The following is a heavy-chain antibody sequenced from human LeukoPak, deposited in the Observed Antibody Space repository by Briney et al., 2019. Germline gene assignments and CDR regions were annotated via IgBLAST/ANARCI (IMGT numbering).Heavy chain of an antibody. J-gene: IGHJ6*02. CDR3: STGEGATVAYYYYGMDV. D-gene: IGHD1-26*01. Sequence: GASVKVSCKASGYTFTGYYMHWVRQAPGQGLEWMGWINPNSGGTNYAQKFQGRVTMTRDTSISTAYMELSRLRSDDTAVYYCSTGEGATVAYYYYGMDVWGQGTTVTVSS. CDR2: INPNSGGT. CDR1: GYTFTGYY. V-gene: IGHV1-2*02.